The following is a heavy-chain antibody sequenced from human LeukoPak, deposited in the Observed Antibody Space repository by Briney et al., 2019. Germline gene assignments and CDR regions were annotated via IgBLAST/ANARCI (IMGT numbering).Heavy chain of an antibody. CDR1: GFTFSSYA. V-gene: IGHV3-23*01. CDR2: ISGSGGST. Sequence: GGSPRLSCAASGFTFSSYAMSWVRQAPGKGLEWVSAISGSGGSTYYADSVKGRFTISRDNSKNTLYLQMNSLRAEDTAVYYCAIPLSGSYYRGYFDYWGQGTLVTVSS. J-gene: IGHJ4*02. CDR3: AIPLSGSYYRGYFDY. D-gene: IGHD3-10*01.